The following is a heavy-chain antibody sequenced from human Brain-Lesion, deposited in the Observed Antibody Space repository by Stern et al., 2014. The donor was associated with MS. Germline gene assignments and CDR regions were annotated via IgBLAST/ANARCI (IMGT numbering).Heavy chain of an antibody. CDR2: IHPSGSA. CDR1: GGSISSGSDY. D-gene: IGHD5-18*01. Sequence: VQLLESGPGLVKPSQTLSLTCTVSGGSISSGSDYWSWIRQPVGKGLEWIGRIHPSGSAFYTPSLKRRVTLSTDTSMNQLSLELNSATAADTAIYYCASGYRIFDYWGQGILVTVSS. CDR3: ASGYRIFDY. J-gene: IGHJ4*02. V-gene: IGHV4-61*02.